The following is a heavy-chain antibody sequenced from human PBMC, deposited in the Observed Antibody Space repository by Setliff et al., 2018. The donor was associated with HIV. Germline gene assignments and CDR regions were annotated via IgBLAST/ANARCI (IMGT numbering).Heavy chain of an antibody. CDR2: INQDGSEK. D-gene: IGHD3-10*01. V-gene: IGHV3-7*01. CDR1: GFTFDDYA. J-gene: IGHJ6*02. Sequence: GGSLRLSCAASGFTFDDYAVTWVRQAPGKGLEWVANINQDGSEKNYVDSVKGRFTISRDNAKNSMDLQMNSLRAEDTAIYYCARKLRPGHGVDVWGQGTTVTVSS. CDR3: ARKLRPGHGVDV.